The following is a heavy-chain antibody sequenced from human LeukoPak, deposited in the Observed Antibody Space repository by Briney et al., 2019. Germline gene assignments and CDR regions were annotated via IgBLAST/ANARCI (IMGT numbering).Heavy chain of an antibody. CDR2: IIPIFGTA. CDR1: GGTCSSYA. D-gene: IGHD1-26*01. V-gene: IGHV1-69*05. Sequence: SAKVSCKASGGTCSSYAISWVRQAPGQGLEWMGRIIPIFGTANYAQKFQGRVTITTDESTSTAYMELSSLRSEDTAVYYCARDMWELTYYHYYMDVWGKGTTVTVSS. J-gene: IGHJ6*03. CDR3: ARDMWELTYYHYYMDV.